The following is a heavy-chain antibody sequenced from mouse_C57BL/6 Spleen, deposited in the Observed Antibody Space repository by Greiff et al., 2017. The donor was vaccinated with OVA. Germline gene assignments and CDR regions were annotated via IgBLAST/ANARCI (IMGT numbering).Heavy chain of an antibody. CDR1: GFNIKNTY. Sequence: VQLKESVAELVRPGASVKLSCTASGFNIKNTYMHWVKQRPEQGLEWIGRIDPANGNTKYAPKFQGKATITADTSSNTAYLQLSSLTSADTAIYYCALITTVVAPYYFDYWGQGTTLTVSS. D-gene: IGHD1-1*01. V-gene: IGHV14-3*01. CDR2: IDPANGNT. CDR3: ALITTVVAPYYFDY. J-gene: IGHJ2*01.